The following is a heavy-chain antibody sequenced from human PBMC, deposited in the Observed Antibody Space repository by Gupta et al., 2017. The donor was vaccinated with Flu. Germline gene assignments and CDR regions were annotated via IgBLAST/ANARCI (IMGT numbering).Heavy chain of an antibody. J-gene: IGHJ4*02. Sequence: EVHLVVSGGGLVKPGGSLRRSCAASGFTFRSYPMNWVRQAPGKGLEWVSSISSSSSYIYYTDSVKGRFTISRDNAKNSLYLHMSNLRAEDAAIYYCARNWAVYDSTGYFDYWGQGTLVTVSS. CDR1: GFTFRSYP. CDR3: ARNWAVYDSTGYFDY. CDR2: ISSSSSYI. V-gene: IGHV3-21*01. D-gene: IGHD3-22*01.